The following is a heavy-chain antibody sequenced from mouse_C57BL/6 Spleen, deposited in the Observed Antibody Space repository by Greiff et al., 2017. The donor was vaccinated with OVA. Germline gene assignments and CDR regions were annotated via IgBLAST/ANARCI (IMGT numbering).Heavy chain of an antibody. J-gene: IGHJ3*01. CDR3: ARSLYYYGSSYQFAY. CDR1: GYAFSSYW. CDR2: IYPGDGDT. V-gene: IGHV1-80*01. Sequence: VQLQESGAELVKPGASVKISCKASGYAFSSYWMNWVKQRPGKGLEWIGQIYPGDGDTNYNGKFKGKATLTADKSSSTAYMQLSSLTSEDSAVYFCARSLYYYGSSYQFAYWGQGTLVTVSA. D-gene: IGHD1-1*01.